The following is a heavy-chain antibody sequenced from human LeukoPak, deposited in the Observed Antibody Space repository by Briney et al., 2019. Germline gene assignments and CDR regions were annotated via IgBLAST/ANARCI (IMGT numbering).Heavy chain of an antibody. V-gene: IGHV3-13*01. J-gene: IGHJ3*02. D-gene: IGHD3-16*01. CDR3: AREGGSYGAFDI. Sequence: GGSLRLSCAAPGFTFSSYDMHGVRHVTGKGLEWVSAIGTAGDTYYAGSVKGRFTISRENTRNSLYLQMNSLRAGDTAVYYCAREGGSYGAFDIWGQGTMVTVSS. CDR1: GFTFSSYD. CDR2: IGTAGDT.